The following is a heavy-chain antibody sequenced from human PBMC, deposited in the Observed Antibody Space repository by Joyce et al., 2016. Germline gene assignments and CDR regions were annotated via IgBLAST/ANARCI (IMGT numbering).Heavy chain of an antibody. CDR1: GGSISSSNHY. D-gene: IGHD2-15*01. Sequence: QLQLRESGPGLVRPSETLSLSCIVSGGSISSSNHYWGWFRQSPGKGLEWIGSVFYSGASDYHPSLKSRVTISLDTSQNQFSLRLTSVTAADTAVYYCATPSLAAFGYVEYWGQGSLVTVSS. J-gene: IGHJ4*02. CDR3: ATPSLAAFGYVEY. CDR2: VFYSGAS. V-gene: IGHV4-39*01.